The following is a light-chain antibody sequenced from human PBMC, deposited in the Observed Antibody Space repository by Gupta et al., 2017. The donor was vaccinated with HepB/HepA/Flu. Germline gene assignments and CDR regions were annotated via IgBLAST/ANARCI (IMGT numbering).Light chain of an antibody. J-gene: IGLJ2*01. V-gene: IGLV2-8*01. Sequence: QSALTQPPSASGSPGQSVTISCTGTSSDVGGYNSVSWYQQHPGKVPKLMIYEVSKRPSGVPDRFSGSKSGNTAYLTVSGLQAEDEADYYCSSYAGSNSWVFGGGTKLTVL. CDR2: EVS. CDR1: SSDVGGYNS. CDR3: SSYAGSNSWV.